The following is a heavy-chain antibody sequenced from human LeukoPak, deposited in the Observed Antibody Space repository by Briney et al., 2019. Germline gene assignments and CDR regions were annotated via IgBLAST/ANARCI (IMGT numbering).Heavy chain of an antibody. J-gene: IGHJ5*02. CDR2: INPNSGGT. D-gene: IGHD3-10*01. V-gene: IGHV1/OR15-1*01. CDR1: GYTFTDYY. CDR3: ARVRITMVRGVDNWFDP. Sequence: ASVKVSCKASGYTFTDYYMHWVRQAPGQELGWMGRINPNSGGTNYAQKFQGRVTMTRDTSISTAYTELSSLRSEDTATYYCARVRITMVRGVDNWFDPWDQGTLVTVSS.